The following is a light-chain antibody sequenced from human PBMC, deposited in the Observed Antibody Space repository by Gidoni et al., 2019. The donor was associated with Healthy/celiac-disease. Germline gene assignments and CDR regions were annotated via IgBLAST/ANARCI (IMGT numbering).Light chain of an antibody. V-gene: IGLV3-1*01. CDR1: KLGDKY. CDR2: QDS. CDR3: QAWDSSTGV. Sequence: SYELHQPPSVSVSPGQTASITCPGDKLGDKYACWYQQKPGQSPVLVIYQDSKRPSGIPERFSGSNSGNTATLTISGTQAMDEADYYCQAWDSSTGVFGGGTKLTVL. J-gene: IGLJ3*02.